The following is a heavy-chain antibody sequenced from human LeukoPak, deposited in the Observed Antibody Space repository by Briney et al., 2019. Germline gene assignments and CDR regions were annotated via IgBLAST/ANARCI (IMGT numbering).Heavy chain of an antibody. CDR2: IYYSGNT. V-gene: IGHV4-59*08. CDR3: ARRNDFGI. CDR1: GGSISGDH. J-gene: IGHJ3*02. Sequence: NPSETLSLTCTVSGGSISGDHWNWIRQPPGKGLEWIGYIYYSGNTNYNPSLKSRVTISVDTSKNQFSLKLNSVTAADTAVYYCARRNDFGIWGQGTMLIVFS.